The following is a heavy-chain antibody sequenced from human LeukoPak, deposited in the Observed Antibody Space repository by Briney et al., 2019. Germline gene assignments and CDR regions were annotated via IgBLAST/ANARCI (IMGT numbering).Heavy chain of an antibody. V-gene: IGHV1-18*01. J-gene: IGHJ4*02. D-gene: IGHD3-3*01. Sequence: ASVKVSCKASGYTSTSYGISWVRQAPGQGLEWMGWISAYNGNTNYAQKLQGRVTMTTDTSTSTAYMELRSLRSDDTAVYYCARAVYYDFLFDYWGQGTLVTVSS. CDR3: ARAVYYDFLFDY. CDR2: ISAYNGNT. CDR1: GYTSTSYG.